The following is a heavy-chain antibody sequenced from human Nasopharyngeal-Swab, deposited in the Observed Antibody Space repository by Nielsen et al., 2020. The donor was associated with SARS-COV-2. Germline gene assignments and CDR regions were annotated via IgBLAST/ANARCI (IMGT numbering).Heavy chain of an antibody. J-gene: IGHJ4*02. CDR2: INSDGSST. CDR3: ARVSYYYDSSGPNPDY. D-gene: IGHD3-22*01. V-gene: IGHV3-74*01. Sequence: GGSLRLSCAAFGFTFSSYWMHWVRQAPGKGLVWVSRINSDGSSTSYADSVKGRFTISRDNAKNTLYLQMNSLRAEDTAVYYCARVSYYYDSSGPNPDYWGQGTLVTVSS. CDR1: GFTFSSYW.